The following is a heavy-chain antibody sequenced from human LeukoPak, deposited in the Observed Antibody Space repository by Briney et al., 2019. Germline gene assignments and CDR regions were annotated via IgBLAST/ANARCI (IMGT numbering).Heavy chain of an antibody. D-gene: IGHD3-3*01. CDR3: ARPRQDDFWSGTLAS. CDR1: GGTFSSHA. Sequence: ASVKVSCKASGGTFSSHAISWVRQAPGQGLEWMGRIIPIFGTANYAQKFQGRVTITTDESTSTAYMELSSLRSEDTAVYYCARPRQDDFWSGTLASWGQGTPATVSS. CDR2: IIPIFGTA. J-gene: IGHJ5*01. V-gene: IGHV1-69*05.